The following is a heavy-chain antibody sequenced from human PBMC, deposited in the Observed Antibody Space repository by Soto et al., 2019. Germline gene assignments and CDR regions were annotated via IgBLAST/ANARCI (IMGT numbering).Heavy chain of an antibody. CDR1: GGSISSGGYS. D-gene: IGHD6-6*01. V-gene: IGHV4-61*08. CDR2: IYYSGST. CDR3: ARDYRAARVNWFDP. J-gene: IGHJ5*02. Sequence: PSETLSLTCAVSGGSISSGGYSWSWIRQPPGKGLEWIGYIYYSGSTNYNPSLKSRVTISVDTSKNQFSLKLSSVTAADTAVYYCARDYRAARVNWFDPWGQGTLVTVSS.